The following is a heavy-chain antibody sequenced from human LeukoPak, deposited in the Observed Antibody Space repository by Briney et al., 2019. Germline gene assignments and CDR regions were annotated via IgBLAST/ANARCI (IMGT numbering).Heavy chain of an antibody. Sequence: ASVKVSCKASGYTFTGYYMPWVRQAPGQGLEWMGRINPNSGGTNYAQKFQGRVTMTRDTSISTAYMELSRLRSDDTAVYYCARGRVVGANWFDPWGQGTLVTVSS. CDR2: INPNSGGT. CDR1: GYTFTGYY. V-gene: IGHV1-2*06. CDR3: ARGRVVGANWFDP. D-gene: IGHD1-26*01. J-gene: IGHJ5*02.